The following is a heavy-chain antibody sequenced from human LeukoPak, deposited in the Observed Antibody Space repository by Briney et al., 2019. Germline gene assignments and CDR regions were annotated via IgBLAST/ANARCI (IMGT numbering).Heavy chain of an antibody. J-gene: IGHJ4*02. D-gene: IGHD6-13*01. CDR3: ARGASELVGDYFDY. Sequence: PSETLSLTCTVSGYSISSGYYWGWIRQPPGKGLEWIGGIYHSGSTYYNPSLKSRVTISVDTSKNQFSLKLNSVTAADTAVYYCARGASELVGDYFDYWGQGTLVTVSS. CDR1: GYSISSGYY. CDR2: IYHSGST. V-gene: IGHV4-38-2*02.